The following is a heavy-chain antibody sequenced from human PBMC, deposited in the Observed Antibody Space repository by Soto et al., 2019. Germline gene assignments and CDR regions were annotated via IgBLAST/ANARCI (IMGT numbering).Heavy chain of an antibody. J-gene: IGHJ4*02. D-gene: IGHD2-8*02. CDR1: GGSISSFY. CDR3: ARIGLVMAPITPFDY. V-gene: IGHV4-59*08. Sequence: PETLSLTCTVSGGSISSFYWSWIRQPPGKGLEWIGYIYYSGSTNYNPSLKSRVTISVDTSKNQFSLKLSSVTAADTAMYYCARIGLVMAPITPFDYWGQGTLVTVSS. CDR2: IYYSGST.